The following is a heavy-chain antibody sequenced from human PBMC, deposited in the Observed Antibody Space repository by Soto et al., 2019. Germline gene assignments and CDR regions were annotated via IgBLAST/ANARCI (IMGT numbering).Heavy chain of an antibody. V-gene: IGHV3-48*01. CDR1: GFTFSSYS. CDR3: ARESDLYNWFDP. CDR2: ISSSSATI. J-gene: IGHJ5*02. Sequence: EVQLVESGGGLVQPGGSLRLSCAASGFTFSSYSMNWVRQAPGKGLEWVSYISSSSATIYYADSVKGRFTISRDNAKNSLYLQMISLRAEDTAVYYCARESDLYNWFDPWGQGTLVTVSS.